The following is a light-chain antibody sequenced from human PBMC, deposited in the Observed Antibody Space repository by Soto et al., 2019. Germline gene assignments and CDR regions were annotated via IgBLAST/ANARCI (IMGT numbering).Light chain of an antibody. Sequence: QSALTQPPSASGSPGQSVIISCTGTSSDVGGYNYVSWYQQHPDKAPKLMIYEVSKRPSGVPDRFSGSKSGNTASLTVSGLQAEDEADYYCSSYAGSNNVVFGGGTQLTVL. V-gene: IGLV2-8*01. CDR2: EVS. CDR1: SSDVGGYNY. J-gene: IGLJ2*01. CDR3: SSYAGSNNVV.